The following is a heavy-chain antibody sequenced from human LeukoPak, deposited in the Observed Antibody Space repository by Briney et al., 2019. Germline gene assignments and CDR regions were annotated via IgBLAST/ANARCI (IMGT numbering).Heavy chain of an antibody. CDR2: INHSGST. CDR1: GGSFSGYY. V-gene: IGHV4-34*01. J-gene: IGHJ3*02. D-gene: IGHD3-10*01. CDR3: ARGARYVLLFRLRRDAFDI. Sequence: AETLSLTCAVYGGSFSGYYWSRIRQPPGKVLEWIGEINHSGSTNYNPSLKSRVTISVDTSKNQFSLKLSSVTAADTAVYYCARGARYVLLFRLRRDAFDIWGQGTMVTVSS.